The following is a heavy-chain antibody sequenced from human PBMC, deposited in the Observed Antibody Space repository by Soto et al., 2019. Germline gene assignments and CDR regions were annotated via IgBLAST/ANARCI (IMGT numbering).Heavy chain of an antibody. CDR2: VIPMFNTS. D-gene: IGHD4-17*01. V-gene: IGHV1-69*06. Sequence: QVQLEQSGPEVKRPGSSVKVSCKASGGTFSSYSVSWVRQAHGQGLEWMGGVIPMFNTSNYALRFQGRVTITADKSTSTVYMYLSSLRSDDTAVYYCSRGSSMTAVTVFEYWGQGTLVTVSS. J-gene: IGHJ4*02. CDR3: SRGSSMTAVTVFEY. CDR1: GGTFSSYS.